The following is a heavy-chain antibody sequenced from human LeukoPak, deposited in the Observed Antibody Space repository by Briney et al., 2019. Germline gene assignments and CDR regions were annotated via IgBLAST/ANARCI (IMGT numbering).Heavy chain of an antibody. V-gene: IGHV3-21*01. D-gene: IGHD3-22*01. CDR3: ARDRHYDSGGYYYYYYGMDV. Sequence: IPGGSLRLSCAASGVTFSSYSMNWVREAPGKGLEWVSSISSSSSYIYYADSVKGRFTISRDNAKNSLYLQMNSLRAEDTAVYYCARDRHYDSGGYYYYYYGMDVWGQGTTVTVSS. CDR2: ISSSSSYI. CDR1: GVTFSSYS. J-gene: IGHJ6*02.